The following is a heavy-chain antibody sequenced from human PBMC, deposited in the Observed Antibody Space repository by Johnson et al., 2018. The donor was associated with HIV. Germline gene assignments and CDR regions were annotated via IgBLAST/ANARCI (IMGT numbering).Heavy chain of an antibody. D-gene: IGHD1-26*01. CDR2: ISYDGSNK. CDR1: GFTFSSYA. CDR3: AIIPHGGAGKGADAFDI. Sequence: VQLVESGGGVVQPGRSLRLSCAASGFTFSSYAMHWVRQAPGKGLEWVAVISYDGSNKYYADSVKGRFTISRDNSKNTLYLQMNSLRAEDTAVYYWAIIPHGGAGKGADAFDIWGQGTMVTVSS. V-gene: IGHV3-30-3*01. J-gene: IGHJ3*02.